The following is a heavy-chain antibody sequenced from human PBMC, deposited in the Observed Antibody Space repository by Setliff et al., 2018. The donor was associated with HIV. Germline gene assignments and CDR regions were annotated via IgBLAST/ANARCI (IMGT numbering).Heavy chain of an antibody. CDR1: GGTFRNYS. D-gene: IGHD6-25*01. V-gene: IGHV1-69*13. J-gene: IGHJ6*03. CDR3: ARGPPLAAGYMDV. Sequence: ASVKVSCKATGGTFRNYSINYVRQAPGQGLEWMGGIVPIFCTANYAQKFQGRITITADESSSAAYMELSSLRSEDTAVYYCARGPPLAAGYMDVWGKGTTVTVSS. CDR2: IVPIFCTA.